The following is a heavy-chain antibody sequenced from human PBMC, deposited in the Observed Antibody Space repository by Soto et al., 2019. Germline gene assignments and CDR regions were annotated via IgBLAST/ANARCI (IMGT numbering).Heavy chain of an antibody. D-gene: IGHD3-9*01. CDR3: ARNLMDYDILTGYYMANYLDY. CDR2: INAGNGNT. CDR1: GYTFTSYA. V-gene: IGHV1-3*01. Sequence: ASVKVSCKASGYTFTSYAMHWVRQAPGQRLEWMGWINAGNGNTKYSQKFQGRVTITRDTSASTAYMELSSLRSEDTAVYYCARNLMDYDILTGYYMANYLDYWGQGTLVTVSS. J-gene: IGHJ4*02.